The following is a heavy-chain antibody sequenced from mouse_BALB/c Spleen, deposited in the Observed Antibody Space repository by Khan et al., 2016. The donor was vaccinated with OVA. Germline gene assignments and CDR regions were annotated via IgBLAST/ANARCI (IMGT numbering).Heavy chain of an antibody. CDR1: GYTFTDYD. CDR2: ISTYNGNT. CDR3: ARDCAAWFAY. D-gene: IGHD6-1*01. Sequence: QVQLQQSGAEVVRPGASVKISCKGSGYTFTDYDMHWVKQSHAKGLEWIGVISTYNGNTTYNQKFKGKATMTADKSSSTAYMELARLTSEDSAIYYGARDCAAWFAYWGQGTLVTVSA. V-gene: IGHV1S137*01. J-gene: IGHJ3*01.